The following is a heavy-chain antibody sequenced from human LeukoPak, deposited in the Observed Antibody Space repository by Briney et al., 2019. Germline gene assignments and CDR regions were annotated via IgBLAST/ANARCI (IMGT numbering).Heavy chain of an antibody. V-gene: IGHV4-59*01. J-gene: IGHJ4*02. D-gene: IGHD6-19*01. CDR1: GGSISRYY. Sequence: PSETLSLTCTVSGGSISRYYWSWIRQPPGKGLEWIGYIYYIGSPNYNPSLKSRVTIPVDTSKSQFSLKLSSVTAADTAMYYCARSNGWYYFDYWGQGTLVTVSS. CDR3: ARSNGWYYFDY. CDR2: IYYIGSP.